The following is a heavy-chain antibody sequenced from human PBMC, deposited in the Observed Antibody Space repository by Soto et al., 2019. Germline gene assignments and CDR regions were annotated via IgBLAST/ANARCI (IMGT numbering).Heavy chain of an antibody. V-gene: IGHV3-23*01. CDR2: ITYTGVST. CDR3: AKASVWYPYFDS. CDR1: AFSFDDYA. J-gene: IGHJ4*02. D-gene: IGHD6-13*01. Sequence: EAQLLESGGDLVQPGGSLRLSCAASAFSFDDYAMSWVRQAPGKGLEWVSSITYTGVSTYYVDSVKCRFTISRDNSKDTLHLQMNSLSAEDTAIYYCAKASVWYPYFDSWGQGTMVTVSS.